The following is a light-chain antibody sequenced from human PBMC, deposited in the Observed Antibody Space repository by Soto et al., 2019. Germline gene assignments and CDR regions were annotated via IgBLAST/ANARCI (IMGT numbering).Light chain of an antibody. CDR2: SNN. CDR1: NSNIGSNA. Sequence: QSVLTQPPSASGTPGQRVTISCSGSNSNIGSNAVNWYQQLPGTAPKLLIYSNNQRPSGVPDRFSGSKSGTSASLASSRLQSDDEADYYWAAWGDSLGGVFGGGTKLTVL. V-gene: IGLV1-44*01. J-gene: IGLJ3*02. CDR3: AAWGDSLGGV.